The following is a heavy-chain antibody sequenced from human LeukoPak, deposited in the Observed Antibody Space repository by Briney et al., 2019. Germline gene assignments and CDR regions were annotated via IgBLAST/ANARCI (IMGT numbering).Heavy chain of an antibody. CDR1: GGSFSGYY. V-gene: IGHV4-34*01. D-gene: IGHD3-10*01. CDR3: ARDRRITMVRGVSGARRNDY. J-gene: IGHJ4*02. Sequence: SETLSLTCAVYGGSFSGYYWSWIRQPPGKGLEWIGEINHSGSTNYNPSLKSRVTISVDTSKNQFSLKPSSVTAADTAVYYCARDRRITMVRGVSGARRNDYWGQGTLVTVSS. CDR2: INHSGST.